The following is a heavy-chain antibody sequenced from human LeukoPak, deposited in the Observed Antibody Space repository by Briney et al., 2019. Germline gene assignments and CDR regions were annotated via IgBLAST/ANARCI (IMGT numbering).Heavy chain of an antibody. D-gene: IGHD3-3*01. J-gene: IGHJ4*02. CDR3: ARGRDFLSGYYSRFDS. CDR2: MNPNSDNT. CDR1: GYTFTAYD. V-gene: IGHV1-8*02. Sequence: ASVKVSCXASGYTFTAYDINWVRQATGQGLEWMGWMNPNSDNTGYAQKFQGRVTMTRNTSITTAYLELSSLRYDDTAVYYCARGRDFLSGYYSRFDSWGQGTLVTVSS.